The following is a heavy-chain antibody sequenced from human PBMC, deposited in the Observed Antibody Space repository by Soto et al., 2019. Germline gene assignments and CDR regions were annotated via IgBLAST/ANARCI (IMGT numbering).Heavy chain of an antibody. CDR2: ISHGGST. D-gene: IGHD6-19*01. CDR1: SGSVSSSNW. V-gene: IGHV4-4*02. CDR3: ASIIAVDNY. Sequence: SETLSLTCAVSSGSVSSSNWWSWVRQPPGKGLEWIGEISHGGSTNYNPSLKSRVTISVDKSKNQFSLKLSSVTAADTAVYYCASIIAVDNYWGQGTLVTVSS. J-gene: IGHJ4*02.